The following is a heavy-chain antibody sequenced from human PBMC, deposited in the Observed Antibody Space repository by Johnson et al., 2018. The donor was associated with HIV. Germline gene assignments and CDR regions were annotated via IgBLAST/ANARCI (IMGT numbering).Heavy chain of an antibody. CDR2: IKSKTVGGTT. CDR1: GFTFSSYA. J-gene: IGHJ3*02. Sequence: VQLVESGGGLVRPGGSLRLSCVSSGFTFSSYAMSWVRQAPGKGLEWVGRIKSKTVGGTTDYAAPVKGRFTISRDASKNTLYLQMNSLKTEDTAVYYCTTDDGGPPAFDIWGQGTMVAGSS. CDR3: TTDDGGPPAFDI. V-gene: IGHV3-15*01.